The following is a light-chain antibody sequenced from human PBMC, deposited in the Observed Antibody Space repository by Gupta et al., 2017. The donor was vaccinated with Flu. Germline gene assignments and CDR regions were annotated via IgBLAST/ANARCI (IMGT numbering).Light chain of an antibody. CDR1: SSDIGGYNY. CDR2: EVS. CDR3: SSYTTTTWV. J-gene: IGLJ3*02. V-gene: IGLV2-14*01. Sequence: QSALTQPASVSGSPGQSITISCIGTSSDIGGYNYVSWFQQHPGKAPKLMIYEVSNRPSGVSTLFSGSKSGNTASLTISGLQAEDEADYYCSSYTTTTWVFGGGTTLTVL.